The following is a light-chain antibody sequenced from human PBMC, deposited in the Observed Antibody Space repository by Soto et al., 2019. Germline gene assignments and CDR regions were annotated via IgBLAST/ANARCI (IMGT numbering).Light chain of an antibody. CDR3: LQLYNFSWT. Sequence: EIVLTQSPGTLSLSPGEGGTLSCRASQSISSSYLAWYQQKPGQSPRLLFYAASSRATGVPDRFSGSGSGTDFTLTISRLEPEDFATYYCLQLYNFSWTFGQGTKVEIK. CDR1: QSISSSY. J-gene: IGKJ1*01. V-gene: IGKV3-20*01. CDR2: AAS.